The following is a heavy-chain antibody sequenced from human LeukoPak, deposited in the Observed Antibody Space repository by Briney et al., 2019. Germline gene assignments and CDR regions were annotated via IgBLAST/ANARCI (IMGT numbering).Heavy chain of an antibody. V-gene: IGHV4-34*01. CDR2: INHSGST. CDR3: ARFYSSSWYSSYYFDY. CDR1: GGSFSGYY. Sequence: PSETLSLTCAVYGGSFSGYYWSWIRQPPGKGLEWIGEINHSGSTNYNPSLKSRVTISVDTSKNQFSLKLSSVTAADTAVYYCARFYSSSWYSSYYFDYWGQGTLVTVSS. D-gene: IGHD6-13*01. J-gene: IGHJ4*02.